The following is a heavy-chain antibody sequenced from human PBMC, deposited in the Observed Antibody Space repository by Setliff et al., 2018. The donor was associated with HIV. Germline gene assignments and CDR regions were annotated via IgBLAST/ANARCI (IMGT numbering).Heavy chain of an antibody. V-gene: IGHV4-34*01. J-gene: IGHJ4*02. Sequence: PSETLSLTCAVYGGSLSDYYWIWIRQPPGKGLEWIGEINHSGSTNYNPSLKSRVTISVDTPKNQFSLKLSSVTAADTAVYHCARSQFFDYWGQGTLVTVSS. CDR3: ARSQFFDY. CDR2: INHSGST. CDR1: GGSLSDYY.